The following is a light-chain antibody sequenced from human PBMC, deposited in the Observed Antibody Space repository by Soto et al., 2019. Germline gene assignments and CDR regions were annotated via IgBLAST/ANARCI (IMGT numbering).Light chain of an antibody. CDR1: SSNIGSNT. CDR3: CSYAGISTRWV. J-gene: IGLJ3*02. CDR2: SNN. Sequence: QSVLTQPPSASGTPGQRVTISCSGSSSNIGSNTVNWYQQLPGTAPKLLIYSNNQRPSGVPDRFSGSKSGNTASLTISGLQAEDEADYYCCSYAGISTRWVFGGGTKLTVL. V-gene: IGLV1-44*01.